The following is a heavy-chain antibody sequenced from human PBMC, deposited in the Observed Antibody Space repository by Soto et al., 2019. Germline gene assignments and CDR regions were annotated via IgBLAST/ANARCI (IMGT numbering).Heavy chain of an antibody. CDR2: INWNSGSI. Sequence: EVQVVESGGGLVQPGRSLRLSCAASGFTFDDYAMHWVRQAPGKGLEWVSGINWNSGSIGYADSVKGRFTISRDNAKNSLYLQMNSLRTEDTALYYCAKEKGFGGVRKGMDVWGQGTTVTVSS. CDR3: AKEKGFGGVRKGMDV. D-gene: IGHD3-16*01. V-gene: IGHV3-9*01. J-gene: IGHJ6*02. CDR1: GFTFDDYA.